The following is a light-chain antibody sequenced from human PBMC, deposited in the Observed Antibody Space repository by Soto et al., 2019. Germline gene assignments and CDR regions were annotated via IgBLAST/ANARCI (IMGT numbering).Light chain of an antibody. Sequence: EIVLKQSPGTLSLSPGERATLSCRASQSVSSSYLAWYQQKPGQAPRLLIYGASSRATGIPDRFSGSGSGTDFTLTISRLEPEDFAVYYCQQYNNWPPITFGQGTRLENK. V-gene: IGKV3-20*01. CDR3: QQYNNWPPIT. CDR1: QSVSSSY. CDR2: GAS. J-gene: IGKJ5*01.